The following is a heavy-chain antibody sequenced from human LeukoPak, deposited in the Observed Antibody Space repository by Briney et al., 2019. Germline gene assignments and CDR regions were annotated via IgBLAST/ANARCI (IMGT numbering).Heavy chain of an antibody. J-gene: IGHJ3*02. CDR3: ARATWYGGNPSGAFDI. D-gene: IGHD4/OR15-4a*01. CDR1: GYTFTNYH. Sequence: ASVKVSCKASGYTFTNYHLHWVRQAPGQGLEWMGIINPSGGSTSYAQKFQDRVTMTRDTSTSTVYMELNSLRSEDTAVYYCARATWYGGNPSGAFDIWSQGTMVTVSS. CDR2: INPSGGST. V-gene: IGHV1-46*01.